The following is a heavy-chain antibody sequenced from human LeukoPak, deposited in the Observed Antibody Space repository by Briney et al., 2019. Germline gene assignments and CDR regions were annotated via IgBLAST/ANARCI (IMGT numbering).Heavy chain of an antibody. D-gene: IGHD3-10*01. J-gene: IGHJ4*02. Sequence: SETLSLTCAVSGGSISSGGYSWSWIRQPPGEGLEWIGYIYHSGSTYYNPSLKSRVTISVDRSKNQFSLKLSSVTAADTAVYYCARAMVRGVPDYFDYWGQGTLVTVSS. CDR1: GGSISSGGYS. CDR2: IYHSGST. CDR3: ARAMVRGVPDYFDY. V-gene: IGHV4-30-2*01.